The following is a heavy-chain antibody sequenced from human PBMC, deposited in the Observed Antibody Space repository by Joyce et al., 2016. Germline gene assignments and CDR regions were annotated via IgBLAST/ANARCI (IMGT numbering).Heavy chain of an antibody. CDR3: ARHHPTYYDTTAADAFDV. V-gene: IGHV4-59*02. CDR2: GFHSGST. D-gene: IGHD3-22*01. Sequence: QVQLQESGPGLMKPSETLSLSCTVSGVSVRSFSWSWIRQSPGKGLEWMGYGFHSGSTDYNPSLQGRLTISADTSKNQISLRLRSVTAADTAIYFCARHHPTYYDTTAADAFDVWGQGTMVTVSS. CDR1: GVSVRSFS. J-gene: IGHJ3*01.